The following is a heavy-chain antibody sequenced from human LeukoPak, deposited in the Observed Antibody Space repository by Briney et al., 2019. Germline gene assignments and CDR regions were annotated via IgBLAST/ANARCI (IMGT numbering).Heavy chain of an antibody. CDR1: GDSISSYY. J-gene: IGHJ4*02. CDR3: ARVGSTGTTTDYYDY. Sequence: PSETLSLTCTVSGDSISSYYWSWIRQPPGKGLEWIGYIYYSGSTNYNPSLKSRVTISVDTSKNQFSLKLSSVTAADTAVYYCARVGSTGTTTDYYDYWGQGILVTVSS. D-gene: IGHD1-7*01. CDR2: IYYSGST. V-gene: IGHV4-59*01.